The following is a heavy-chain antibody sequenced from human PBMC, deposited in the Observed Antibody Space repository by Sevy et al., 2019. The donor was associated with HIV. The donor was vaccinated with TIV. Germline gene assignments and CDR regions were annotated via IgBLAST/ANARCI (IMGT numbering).Heavy chain of an antibody. CDR1: GFSFSSYS. J-gene: IGHJ4*02. Sequence: GGSLRLSCVTSGFSFSSYSMNWVRQAPGKGLEWVSYISSSSGTIRYADSLKGRLTISRDNAKNSLFLQMNSMRAEDTAVNYCARDDHWAFDYWGQGALVTVPS. V-gene: IGHV3-48*01. CDR3: ARDDHWAFDY. D-gene: IGHD7-27*01. CDR2: ISSSSGTI.